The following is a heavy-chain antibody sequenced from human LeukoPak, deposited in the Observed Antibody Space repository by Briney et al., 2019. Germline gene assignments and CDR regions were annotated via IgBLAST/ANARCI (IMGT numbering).Heavy chain of an antibody. CDR2: INSGSASR. CDR1: GFTFNSYS. J-gene: IGHJ3*02. Sequence: GGSLRLSCAASGFTFNSYSINWVRQVPGKGLEWVSYINSGSASRYYADSVKGRFTISRDNAKNSLYLQMNSLRAEDTAVYYCAKVLQDDAFDIWGQGTMVTVSS. V-gene: IGHV3-48*04. D-gene: IGHD4-11*01. CDR3: AKVLQDDAFDI.